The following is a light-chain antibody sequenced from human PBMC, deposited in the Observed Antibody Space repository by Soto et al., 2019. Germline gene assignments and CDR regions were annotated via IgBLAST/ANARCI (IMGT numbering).Light chain of an antibody. J-gene: IGLJ2*01. CDR2: EVS. CDR3: SSYTSSSTPYVV. Sequence: QSVLTQPASVSGSPGQSITISCTGTSSDVGGYNYVSWYQQHPGKAPKLMIYEVSNRPSGVSNRFSGSKSGNTASLTISGLQDEDEADYYCSSYTSSSTPYVVFGGGTQLTVL. V-gene: IGLV2-14*01. CDR1: SSDVGGYNY.